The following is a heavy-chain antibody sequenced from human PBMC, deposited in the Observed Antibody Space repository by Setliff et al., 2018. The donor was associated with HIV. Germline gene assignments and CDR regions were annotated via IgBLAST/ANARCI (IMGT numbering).Heavy chain of an antibody. CDR3: ARARDIAVAGYFDY. D-gene: IGHD6-19*01. CDR1: GGSISSSNW. J-gene: IGHJ4*02. Sequence: KTSETLSLTCAVSGGSISSSNWWSWVRQPPGKGLEWIGEIYHSGSTNYNPSLKSRVTISVDKSKNQFSLKLSSVTAADTAVYYCARARDIAVAGYFDYWGQGTLVTVSS. CDR2: IYHSGST. V-gene: IGHV4-4*02.